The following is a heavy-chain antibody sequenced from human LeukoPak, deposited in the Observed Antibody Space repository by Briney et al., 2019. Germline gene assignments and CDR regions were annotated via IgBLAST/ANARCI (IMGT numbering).Heavy chain of an antibody. J-gene: IGHJ4*02. CDR1: GGSISSYY. CDR3: ALARINHASESHPYYFDY. D-gene: IGHD3-10*01. V-gene: IGHV4-59*08. Sequence: SETLSLTCTVSGGSISSYYWSWIRQPPGKGLEWIGYIYYSGSTNYTPSLKSRVTISVDTSKNQFSLKLASVTAADTAVYYSALARINHASESHPYYFDYWGQGTLVTVSS. CDR2: IYYSGST.